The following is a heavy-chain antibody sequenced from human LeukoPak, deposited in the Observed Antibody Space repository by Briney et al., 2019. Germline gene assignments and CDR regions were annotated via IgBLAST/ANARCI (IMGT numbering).Heavy chain of an antibody. CDR1: GGTFSSYA. CDR2: IIPIFGTA. V-gene: IGHV1-69*05. J-gene: IGHJ6*03. D-gene: IGHD4-17*01. Sequence: SVKVSCKASGGTFSSYAISWVRQAPGQGLEWMGGIIPIFGTANYAQKFQGRVTITTDESTSTAYMELCSLRSEDTAVYYCARARMTTGYYYYYMDVWGKGTTVTVSS. CDR3: ARARMTTGYYYYYMDV.